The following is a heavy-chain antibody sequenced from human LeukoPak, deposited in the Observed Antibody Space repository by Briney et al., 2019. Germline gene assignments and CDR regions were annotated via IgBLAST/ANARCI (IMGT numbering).Heavy chain of an antibody. CDR1: GGSISSGDYY. D-gene: IGHD3-10*01. J-gene: IGHJ3*02. Sequence: SETLSLTCTVSGGSISSGDYYWSWIRQPPGKGLEWIGYIYYSGSTYYNPSLKSRVTISVDTSKNQFSLKLSSVTAADTAVYYCARGGSGSGSYYTWGPNDAFDIWGQGTMVTVSS. CDR3: ARGGSGSGSYYTWGPNDAFDI. V-gene: IGHV4-30-4*01. CDR2: IYYSGST.